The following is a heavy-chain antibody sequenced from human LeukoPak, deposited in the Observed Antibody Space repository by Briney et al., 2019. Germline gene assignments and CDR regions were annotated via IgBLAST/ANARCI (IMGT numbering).Heavy chain of an antibody. J-gene: IGHJ4*02. V-gene: IGHV3-33*01. CDR2: IWEDGTNI. CDR3: ARVGYNSGWYEY. CDR1: GFTFRIYG. D-gene: IGHD6-19*01. Sequence: PGGSLRLSCEASGFTFRIYGMHWVRQAPGKGLEWVAAIWEDGTNIHYADSGKGRFTISRDNSKNRLYLQMNNLRAEDTALYFCARVGYNSGWYEYWGQGTLVTVSS.